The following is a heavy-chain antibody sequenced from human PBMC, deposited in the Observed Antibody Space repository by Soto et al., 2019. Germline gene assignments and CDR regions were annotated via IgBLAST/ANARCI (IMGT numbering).Heavy chain of an antibody. CDR2: ISAYNGNT. J-gene: IGHJ6*02. CDR3: AREGDYYDSSGYSAYYYYYGMDV. V-gene: IGHV1-18*01. CDR1: GYTFTSYG. Sequence: QVQLVQSGAEVKKPGASVKVSCKASGYTFTSYGISWVRQAPGQGLEWMGWISAYNGNTNNAQKLQGRVTMTTDTSQSTADMELRSLRSDDTAVYYCAREGDYYDSSGYSAYYYYYGMDVWGQGTTVTVSS. D-gene: IGHD3-22*01.